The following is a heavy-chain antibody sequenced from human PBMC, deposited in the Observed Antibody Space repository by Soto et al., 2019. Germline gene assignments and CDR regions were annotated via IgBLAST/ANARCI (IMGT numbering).Heavy chain of an antibody. CDR1: GYSISSSNW. V-gene: IGHV4-28*01. CDR2: IYYSGTT. D-gene: IGHD1-26*01. J-gene: IGHJ4*02. Sequence: SETLSLTCAVSGYSISSSNWWGWIRQPPGKGLEWIGYIYYSGTTYYNPSLKSRVTMSVDTSKNQFSLKLTSVTAVDTALYCCASREIHGAIDYWGQGTLVTVSS. CDR3: ASREIHGAIDY.